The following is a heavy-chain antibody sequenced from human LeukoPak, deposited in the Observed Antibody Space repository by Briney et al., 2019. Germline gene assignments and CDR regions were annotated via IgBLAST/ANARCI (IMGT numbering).Heavy chain of an antibody. Sequence: GESLRLSCAVSGFTFSSYAMSWVRQAPGKGLEWVSAISGSGGSTYYADSVKGRFTISRDNNKDMLYLQMNSLRADDTAVYYCAKGRVVPAASLGDYYGMDVWGKGTTVTVSS. J-gene: IGHJ6*04. CDR2: ISGSGGST. CDR1: GFTFSSYA. D-gene: IGHD2-2*01. CDR3: AKGRVVPAASLGDYYGMDV. V-gene: IGHV3-23*01.